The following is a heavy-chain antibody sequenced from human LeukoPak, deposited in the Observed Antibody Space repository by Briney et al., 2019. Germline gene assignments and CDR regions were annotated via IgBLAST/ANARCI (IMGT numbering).Heavy chain of an antibody. CDR2: IYYSGST. V-gene: IGHV4-59*01. Sequence: SETLSLTCTVSGGSISSYYWSWIRQPPGKRLEWIGYIYYSGSTNYNPSLKSRVTISVDTSKNQFSLKLSSVTAADTAVYYCAKHDSSGYQDAFDIWGQGTMVTVSS. CDR1: GGSISSYY. CDR3: AKHDSSGYQDAFDI. D-gene: IGHD3-22*01. J-gene: IGHJ3*02.